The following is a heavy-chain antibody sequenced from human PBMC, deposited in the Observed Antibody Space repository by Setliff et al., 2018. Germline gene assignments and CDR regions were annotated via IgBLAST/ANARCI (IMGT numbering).Heavy chain of an antibody. CDR3: SRAVDGRTWFDP. CDR1: GFTFSGSA. V-gene: IGHV3-73*01. Sequence: GGSLRLSCAASGFTFSGSAMHWVRQASGKGLEWVGRIRSKTSGFATAYSASVKGRFTISRDGSMNTAYLQMDSLRTEDTAVYYCSRAVDGRTWFDPWGQGALVTVST. CDR2: IRSKTSGFAT. D-gene: IGHD6-19*01. J-gene: IGHJ5*02.